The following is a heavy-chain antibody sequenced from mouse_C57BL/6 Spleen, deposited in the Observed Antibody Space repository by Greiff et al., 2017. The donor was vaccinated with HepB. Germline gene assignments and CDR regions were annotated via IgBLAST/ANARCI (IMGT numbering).Heavy chain of an antibody. Sequence: VQLQQSGPELVKPGASVKISCKASGYAFSSSWMNWVKQRPGKGLEWIGRIYPGDGDTNYNGKFKGNATLTADKSSSTAYMQLSSLTSEDSAVYFCARSEKIDYWGQGTTLTVSS. CDR3: ARSEKIDY. V-gene: IGHV1-82*01. CDR1: GYAFSSSW. J-gene: IGHJ2*01. CDR2: IYPGDGDT.